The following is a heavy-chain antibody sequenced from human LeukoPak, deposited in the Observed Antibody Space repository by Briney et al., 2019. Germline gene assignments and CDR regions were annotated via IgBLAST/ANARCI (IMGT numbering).Heavy chain of an antibody. CDR1: GGSFSGYY. D-gene: IGHD2-2*02. V-gene: IGHV4-34*01. CDR2: INHSGGT. J-gene: IGHJ5*02. CDR3: ARGSRYCSSTSCYKSVWFDP. Sequence: PSETLSLTCAVYGGSFSGYYWSWIRQPPGKGLEWIGEINHSGGTNYNPSLKSRVTISVDTSKNQFSLKLSSVTAADTAVYYCARGSRYCSSTSCYKSVWFDPWGQGTLVTVSS.